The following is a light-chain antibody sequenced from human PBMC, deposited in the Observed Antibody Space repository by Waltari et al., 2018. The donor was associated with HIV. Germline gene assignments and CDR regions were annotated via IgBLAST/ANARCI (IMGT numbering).Light chain of an antibody. CDR3: HQYGPSPT. CDR1: QTVSSLH. V-gene: IGKV3-20*01. CDR2: GTS. Sequence: EVVLTQSPGTLSLSPGERATLSCRASQTVSSLHLNWYQHKPGQAPRLLIYGTSSRAAGIPDRFSGSGSGTDFTLTISRLEPEDFAVYYCHQYGPSPTFGPGTKVEIK. J-gene: IGKJ1*01.